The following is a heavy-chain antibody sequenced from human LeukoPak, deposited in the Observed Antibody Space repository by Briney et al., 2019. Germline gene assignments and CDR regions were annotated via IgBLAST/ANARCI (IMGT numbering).Heavy chain of an antibody. D-gene: IGHD5-18*01. CDR2: INPNSGGT. J-gene: IGHJ4*02. CDR3: ARGTGEGYSYGRYCFDY. Sequence: ASVKVSCKASGYTFTGYYMHWVRQAPGQGLEWMGWINPNSGGTNYAQKFQGRVTMTRDTSISTAYMELSRLRFDDTAVYYCARGTGEGYSYGRYCFDYWGQGTLVTVSS. V-gene: IGHV1-2*02. CDR1: GYTFTGYY.